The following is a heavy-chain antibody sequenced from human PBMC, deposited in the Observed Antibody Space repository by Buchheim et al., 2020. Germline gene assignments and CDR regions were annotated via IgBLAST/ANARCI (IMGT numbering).Heavy chain of an antibody. D-gene: IGHD1-20*01. J-gene: IGHJ3*01. CDR3: AKVIGLYNWNAFDL. V-gene: IGHV3-30*18. CDR1: GFTLSNFG. CDR2: ISFDGSNK. Sequence: QVQLVESGGGVVQPGRSLRLSCAASGFTLSNFGMHWVRQAPGKGLEWVAVISFDGSNKYYIDSVKGRFTISRDNSKNTVYLQMNSVRAEDTAVYYCAKVIGLYNWNAFDLWDQGT.